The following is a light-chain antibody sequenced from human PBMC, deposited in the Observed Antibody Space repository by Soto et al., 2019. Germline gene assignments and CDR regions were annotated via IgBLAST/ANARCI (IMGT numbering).Light chain of an antibody. CDR1: QSVFDSSDNKNY. Sequence: DIVMTQSPDSLAVSLDERATINCKSSQSVFDSSDNKNYIAWYQQKPGQPPKLLIYWASTRESGVPDRFSGSESGTDFTLTISSLQAEDVAVYYCQQYYVTPLTFGGGTKLEIK. J-gene: IGKJ4*01. CDR2: WAS. V-gene: IGKV4-1*01. CDR3: QQYYVTPLT.